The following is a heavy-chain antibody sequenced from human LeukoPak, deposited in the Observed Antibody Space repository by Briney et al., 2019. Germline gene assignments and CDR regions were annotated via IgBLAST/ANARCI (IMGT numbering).Heavy chain of an antibody. V-gene: IGHV3-23*01. CDR3: ARSAVGTSCCTAVDY. CDR1: GFTFSTYA. J-gene: IGHJ4*02. CDR2: ISTSGDRT. Sequence: GGSLRLSCAASGFTFSTYAMTWVRQAPGKGLEWVPGISTSGDRTYYADSVKGRFTISRDNSKNTLYLQMNSLRAEDTAEYYCARSAVGTSCCTAVDYWGQGTLVTVSS. D-gene: IGHD1-26*01.